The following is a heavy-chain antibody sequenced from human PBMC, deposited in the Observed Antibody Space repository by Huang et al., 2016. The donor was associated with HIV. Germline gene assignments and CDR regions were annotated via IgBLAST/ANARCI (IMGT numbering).Heavy chain of an antibody. V-gene: IGHV3-7*03. D-gene: IGHD1-7*01. J-gene: IGHJ6*02. CDR2: IRQDESEK. CDR1: TFTFGAYW. CDR3: ATKTGAMDI. Sequence: VESGGRLVQQGGSIRLSCVGSTFTFGAYWMSWVRQTPGKGLEWVANIRQDESEKYYVDSVKGRFNISRDNAKKVLFLEMNNVTVEDTATYYCATKTGAMDIWGQGTTVTVS.